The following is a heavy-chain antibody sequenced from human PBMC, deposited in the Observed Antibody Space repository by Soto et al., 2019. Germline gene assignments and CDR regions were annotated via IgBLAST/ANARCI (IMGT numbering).Heavy chain of an antibody. V-gene: IGHV3-23*01. CDR1: GFTFSSYA. Sequence: PGGSLRLSCAASGFTFSSYAMSWVRQAPGKGLEWVSAISGSGGSTYHADSVKGRFTISRDNSKNTLYLQMNSLRAEDTAVYYCAISRIVVVIPDAFATWGQGTMVTVSS. CDR3: AISRIVVVIPDAFAT. J-gene: IGHJ3*02. D-gene: IGHD3-22*01. CDR2: ISGSGGST.